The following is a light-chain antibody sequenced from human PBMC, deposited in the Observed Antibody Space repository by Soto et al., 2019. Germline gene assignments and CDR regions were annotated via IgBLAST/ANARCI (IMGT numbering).Light chain of an antibody. CDR3: QSAVTSGTYVL. Sequence: QSVLTQPPSVSGAPGQRVTISCTGTSSNIGAGYDVHWYQQLPGTAPKLLIYGNSNRPSGVPDRFSGSKSGTSASLAITGLQAEDEADYYCQSAVTSGTYVLFGGGTQLTVL. J-gene: IGLJ7*01. CDR1: SSNIGAGYD. CDR2: GNS. V-gene: IGLV1-40*01.